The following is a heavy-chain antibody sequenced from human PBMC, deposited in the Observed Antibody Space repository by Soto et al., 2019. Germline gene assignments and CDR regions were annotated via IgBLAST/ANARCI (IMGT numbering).Heavy chain of an antibody. CDR3: ARDDEYDDNGLDY. Sequence: QVQLVESGGGVVQPGTSLRLSCAASGFLFSRFGMHWVRQAPGKGLEWVAVIVNHGGTKAYADSVRGRFTISRDNSRNTLFLEMSSLRVEDTAIYYCARDDEYDDNGLDYWGQGTLVTVSS. CDR2: IVNHGGTK. J-gene: IGHJ4*02. V-gene: IGHV3-33*01. D-gene: IGHD1-1*01. CDR1: GFLFSRFG.